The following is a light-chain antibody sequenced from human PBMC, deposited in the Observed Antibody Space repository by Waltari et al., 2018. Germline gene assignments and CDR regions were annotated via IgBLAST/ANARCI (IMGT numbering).Light chain of an antibody. CDR1: QSVSRT. V-gene: IGKV3-20*01. CDR2: GAS. CDR3: QHYVRLPAT. J-gene: IGKJ1*01. Sequence: EIVLTQSPGTLSLSPGERATPSCRTSQSVSRTLAWYQKKPGQAPKLLIYGASIRATGIPDRFTGSGSGTDFSLTISSLEPEDFAVYFCQHYVRLPATFGQGTKVEIK.